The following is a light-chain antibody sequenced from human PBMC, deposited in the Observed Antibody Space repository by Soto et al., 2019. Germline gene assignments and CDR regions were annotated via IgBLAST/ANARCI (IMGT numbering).Light chain of an antibody. CDR3: QQRSHWPPLT. CDR2: DAS. Sequence: EIVLTQSPATLSLSPGERATLSCRASQRVRSYLAWYQQKPGQAPRLLIYDASNRATGIPARFSGSGSGTDFTLTISSLEPEEFAVYYCQQRSHWPPLTFGGGTKVDIK. CDR1: QRVRSY. V-gene: IGKV3-11*01. J-gene: IGKJ4*01.